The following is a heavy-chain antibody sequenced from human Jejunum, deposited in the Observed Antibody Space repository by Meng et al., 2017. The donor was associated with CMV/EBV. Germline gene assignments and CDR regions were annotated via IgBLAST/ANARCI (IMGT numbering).Heavy chain of an antibody. J-gene: IGHJ6*02. CDR3: ARIRGSYPGDYYNGMDV. CDR1: FTSHS. D-gene: IGHD1-26*01. CDR2: INPSDPGK. Sequence: FTSHSMHWVRQAAGQGVEWRAKINPSDPGKNYAQRFEGRVTMTRNTYTNTVYLELGSLKAEDTAVYYCARIRGSYPGDYYNGMDVWGQGTTVTVSS. V-gene: IGHV1-46*01.